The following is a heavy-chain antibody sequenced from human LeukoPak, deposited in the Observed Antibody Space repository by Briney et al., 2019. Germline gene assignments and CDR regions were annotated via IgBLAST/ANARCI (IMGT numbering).Heavy chain of an antibody. CDR1: GFTSSSYG. V-gene: IGHV3-33*06. D-gene: IGHD1-26*01. CDR2: IWYDGSNK. CDR3: AKVRSRYSGSYHAFDI. Sequence: GRSLRLSCAASGFTSSSYGMHWVRQAPGKGLEWVAVIWYDGSNKYYADSVKGRFTISRDNSKNTLYLQMNSLRAEDTAVYYCAKVRSRYSGSYHAFDIWGQGTMVTVSS. J-gene: IGHJ3*02.